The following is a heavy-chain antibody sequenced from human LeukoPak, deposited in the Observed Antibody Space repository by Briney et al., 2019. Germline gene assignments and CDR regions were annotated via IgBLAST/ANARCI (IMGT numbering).Heavy chain of an antibody. J-gene: IGHJ4*02. CDR1: GFSLSTSGVG. D-gene: IGHD3-22*01. CDR3: AHKLGGVGITMIKTSFDY. V-gene: IGHV2-5*01. Sequence: SGPTLVNPTQTLTLTCTFSGFSLSTSGVGVGWIRQPPGKALEWLALIYWNDDKRYSPSLKSRLTITKDTSKNQVVLTMTNMDPVDTATYYCAHKLGGVGITMIKTSFDYWGQGTLVTVSS. CDR2: IYWNDDK.